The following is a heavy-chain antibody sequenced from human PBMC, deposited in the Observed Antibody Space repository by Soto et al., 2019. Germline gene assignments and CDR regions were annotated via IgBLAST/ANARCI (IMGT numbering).Heavy chain of an antibody. CDR3: ARGGVYYYDSSGYPNGGAFDI. V-gene: IGHV1-2*04. D-gene: IGHD3-22*01. CDR1: GYTFTGYY. CDR2: INPNSGGT. J-gene: IGHJ3*02. Sequence: VKVSCKASGYTFTGYYMHWVRQAPGQGLEWMGWINPNSGGTNYAQKFQGWVTMTRDTSISAAYMELSRLRSDDTAVYYCARGGVYYYDSSGYPNGGAFDIWGQGTMVTVSS.